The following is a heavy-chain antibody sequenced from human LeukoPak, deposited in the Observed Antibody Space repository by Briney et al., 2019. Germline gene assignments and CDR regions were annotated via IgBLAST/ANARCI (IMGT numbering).Heavy chain of an antibody. J-gene: IGHJ6*03. Sequence: GGSLRLSCAASGFTFSSYSMNWVRQAPGKGLEWVSSISSSSLYIYYADSVKGRFTISRDNAKNSLYLQMNSLRAEDTAVYYCAREGAFGELFHYYYYMDVWGKGTTVTVSS. CDR2: ISSSSLYI. V-gene: IGHV3-21*01. CDR3: AREGAFGELFHYYYYMDV. D-gene: IGHD3-10*01. CDR1: GFTFSSYS.